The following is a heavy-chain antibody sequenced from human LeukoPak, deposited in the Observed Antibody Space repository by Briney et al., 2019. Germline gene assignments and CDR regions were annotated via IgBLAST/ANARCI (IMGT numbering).Heavy chain of an antibody. V-gene: IGHV4-39*07. CDR1: GGSISSNSYY. CDR2: IYYSGST. J-gene: IGHJ4*02. CDR3: ARDQSWTYYYDSSGFDY. Sequence: SETLSLTCTVSGGSISSNSYYWGWIRQPPGKGLEWIGSIYYSGSTYYNPSLKSRVTISVDMPKNQFSLKLSSVTAADTAVYYCARDQSWTYYYDSSGFDYLGQGTLVTVSS. D-gene: IGHD3-22*01.